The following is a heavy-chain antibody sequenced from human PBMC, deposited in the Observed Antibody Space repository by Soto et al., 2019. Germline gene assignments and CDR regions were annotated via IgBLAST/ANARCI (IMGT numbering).Heavy chain of an antibody. CDR2: IATITDGEAT. CDR3: TTGSVEGI. D-gene: IGHD2-15*01. J-gene: IGHJ6*02. Sequence: DVQLVESGGGLVKPGGSLRLSCAASGVSLSDSWMTWVRQAPGKGLEWVGRIATITDGEATAYAAPLKGRFTISRDDSKTTVFLQMNSLRTEDTAIYYCTTGSVEGIWGQGTTVTVSS. CDR1: GVSLSDSW. V-gene: IGHV3-15*04.